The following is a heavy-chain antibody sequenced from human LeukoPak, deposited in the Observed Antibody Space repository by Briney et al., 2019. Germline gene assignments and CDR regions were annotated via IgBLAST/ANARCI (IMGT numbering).Heavy chain of an antibody. V-gene: IGHV5-51*01. D-gene: IGHD5-12*01. CDR3: ARIRGSGYDLGGFDY. CDR2: IYPGDSDT. Sequence: GESLKISCKGSGYSFTSYWIDWVRQMPGKGLEWMGIIYPGDSDTRYSPSFQGQVTISADKSISTAYLQWSSLKASDTAMYYCARIRGSGYDLGGFDYWGQGTLVTVSS. CDR1: GYSFTSYW. J-gene: IGHJ4*02.